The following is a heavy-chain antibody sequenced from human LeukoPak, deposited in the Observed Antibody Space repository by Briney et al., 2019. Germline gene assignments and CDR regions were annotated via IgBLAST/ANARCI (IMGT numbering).Heavy chain of an antibody. J-gene: IGHJ4*02. CDR3: ARRGGSGLDQYFFDY. CDR2: IYQSGYT. Sequence: SETLSLTCTVSGYSITSGYYWGWIRQPPGKGLEWIANIYQSGYTYYNPSLRSRVTISVDTSKNQFSLKLSSVTPADTALYFCARRGGSGLDQYFFDYWGQGILVTVSS. CDR1: GYSITSGYY. V-gene: IGHV4-38-2*02. D-gene: IGHD3-10*01.